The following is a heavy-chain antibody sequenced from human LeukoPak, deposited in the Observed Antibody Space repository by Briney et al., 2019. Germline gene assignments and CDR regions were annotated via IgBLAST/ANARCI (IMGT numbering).Heavy chain of an antibody. CDR1: GFTFNNYW. CDR3: VPGGLAVSGIDY. J-gene: IGHJ4*02. V-gene: IGHV3-7*01. CDR2: ITPDGSDR. Sequence: PGGSLRLSCAVSGFTFNNYWMSWVRKAPGKGLEWVANITPDGSDRYYVDSLKGRVTISRDNTKSSLYLQLNSLRAEDTAVYYCVPGGLAVSGIDYWGQGALVTVSS. D-gene: IGHD6-19*01.